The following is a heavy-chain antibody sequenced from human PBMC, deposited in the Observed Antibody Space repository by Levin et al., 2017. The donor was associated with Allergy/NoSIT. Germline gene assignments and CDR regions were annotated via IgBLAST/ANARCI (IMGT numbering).Heavy chain of an antibody. D-gene: IGHD3-9*01. J-gene: IGHJ3*02. CDR3: ARAPTWITIFFDI. V-gene: IGHV1-69*02. CDR2: IIPILGIA. Sequence: SVKVSCKASGGTFSSYTISWVRQAPGQGLEWMGRIIPILGIANYAQKFQGRVTITADKSTSTAYMELSSLRSEDTAVYYCARAPTWITIFFDIWGQGTMVTVSS. CDR1: GGTFSSYT.